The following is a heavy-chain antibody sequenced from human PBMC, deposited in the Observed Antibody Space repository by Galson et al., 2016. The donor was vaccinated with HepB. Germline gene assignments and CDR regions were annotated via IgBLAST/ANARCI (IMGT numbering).Heavy chain of an antibody. CDR2: ITGNGGTT. D-gene: IGHD3-22*01. CDR1: GFTFNTYA. CDR3: AKRDYSDSDGYLPLFDR. J-gene: IGHJ4*02. V-gene: IGHV3-23*01. Sequence: SLRLSCAASGFTFNTYAISWVRQAPGKGPEWVSAITGNGGTTYYTDSVKGRFTISRDNSKNTLYLQMNSLRVDDTAVYYCAKRDYSDSDGYLPLFDRWGQGTLVTVSS.